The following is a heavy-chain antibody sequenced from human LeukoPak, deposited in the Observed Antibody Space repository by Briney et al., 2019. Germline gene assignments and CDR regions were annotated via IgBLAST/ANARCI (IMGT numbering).Heavy chain of an antibody. D-gene: IGHD3-22*01. Sequence: SETLSLTCTVSGGSISSGSYYWSWIRQPAGKGLEWIGRIYTSGSTNYNPSLKSRVTISVDTSKNQFSPKLSSVTAADTAVYYCARSSSLLLQGYYFDYWGQGTLVTVSS. CDR2: IYTSGST. J-gene: IGHJ4*02. CDR1: GGSISSGSYY. CDR3: ARSSSLLLQGYYFDY. V-gene: IGHV4-61*02.